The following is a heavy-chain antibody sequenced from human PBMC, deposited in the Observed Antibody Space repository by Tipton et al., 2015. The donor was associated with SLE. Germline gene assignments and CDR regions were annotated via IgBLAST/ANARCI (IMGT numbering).Heavy chain of an antibody. D-gene: IGHD3-3*01. CDR3: ATHDFWSGPEYFDL. Sequence: LRLSCAASGFTFSSYAMSWVRQAPGKGLEWVSAISGSGGSTYYADSVKGRFTISRDNSKNTLYLQMNSLRAEDTAVYYCATHDFWSGPEYFDLWGRGTLVTVSS. V-gene: IGHV3-23*01. J-gene: IGHJ2*01. CDR1: GFTFSSYA. CDR2: ISGSGGST.